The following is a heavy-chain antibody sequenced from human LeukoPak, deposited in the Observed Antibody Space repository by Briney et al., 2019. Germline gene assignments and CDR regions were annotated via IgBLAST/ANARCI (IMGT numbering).Heavy chain of an antibody. D-gene: IGHD3-22*01. CDR1: GFTFSSYS. J-gene: IGHJ4*02. CDR3: ARGSDRSGYCDY. CDR2: ISSGSSTI. V-gene: IGHV3-48*02. Sequence: PGGSLRLSCAASGFTFSSYSMNWVRQAPGKGLEGVSYISSGSSTIYYADSVKGRFTTSRDNAKNSLYLQVNSLRDEDTAVYYCARGSDRSGYCDYWGQGTLVTVSS.